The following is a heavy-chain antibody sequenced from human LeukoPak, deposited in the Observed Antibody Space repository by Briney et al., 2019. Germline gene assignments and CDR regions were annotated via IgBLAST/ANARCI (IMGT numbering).Heavy chain of an antibody. V-gene: IGHV4-39*07. J-gene: IGHJ5*02. D-gene: IGHD6-19*01. CDR1: GGSISSSSYY. CDR3: ARTPDSSGWYNWFDP. Sequence: SETLSLTCTVSGGSISSSSYYWGWIRQPPGKGLEWIGSIYYSGSTYYNPSLRSRVTISVDTSKNQFSLKLSSVTAADTAVYYCARTPDSSGWYNWFDPWGQGTLVTVSS. CDR2: IYYSGST.